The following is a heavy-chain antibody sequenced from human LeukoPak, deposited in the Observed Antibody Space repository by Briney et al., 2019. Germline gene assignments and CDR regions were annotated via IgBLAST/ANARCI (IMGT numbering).Heavy chain of an antibody. Sequence: GGSLRLSCAASGFTFSNYAMTWVRQAPGKGLEWVSSLSDSDGSTYYADSVKGRFTISRDNSKNTLFLQMNSLRAEDTAVYYCAKQPDSSGFPSFFDYWGQGTLVTVSS. CDR1: GFTFSNYA. V-gene: IGHV3-23*01. D-gene: IGHD3-22*01. CDR3: AKQPDSSGFPSFFDY. J-gene: IGHJ4*02. CDR2: LSDSDGST.